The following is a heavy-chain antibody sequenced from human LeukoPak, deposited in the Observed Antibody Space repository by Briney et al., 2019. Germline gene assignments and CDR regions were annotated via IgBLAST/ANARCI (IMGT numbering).Heavy chain of an antibody. J-gene: IGHJ4*01. CDR1: DFTFSRHW. V-gene: IGHV3-7*03. D-gene: IGHD3-22*01. Sequence: GGSLRLSCSVSDFTFSRHWMTWVRQAPGKGLEWVANIKEDGSEKYYVDSVRGRFAISRDNAKNSLFLQMNSLRVEDTAVYYCATPLDYYDSSGYHQGGDWGQEPWSPSPQ. CDR3: ATPLDYYDSSGYHQGGD. CDR2: IKEDGSEK.